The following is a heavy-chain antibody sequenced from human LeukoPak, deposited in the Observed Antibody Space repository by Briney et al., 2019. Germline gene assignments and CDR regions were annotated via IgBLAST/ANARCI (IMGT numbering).Heavy chain of an antibody. D-gene: IGHD3-10*01. Sequence: SETLSLTSTVSGGSISSSSYYWGWIRQPPGKGREWIVSIYYSGSTYYNPSLKSRVTISVDTSKNQFSLKLSSVTAADTAVYYCARLYGSGRAIDYWGQGTLVTVSS. V-gene: IGHV4-39*01. CDR2: IYYSGST. CDR3: ARLYGSGRAIDY. CDR1: GGSISSSSYY. J-gene: IGHJ4*02.